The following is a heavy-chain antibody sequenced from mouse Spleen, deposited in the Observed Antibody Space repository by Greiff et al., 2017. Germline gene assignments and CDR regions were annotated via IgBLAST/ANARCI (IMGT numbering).Heavy chain of an antibody. V-gene: IGHV1-7*01. D-gene: IGHD1-3*01. CDR3: ARSGGSSWDLDY. CDR1: GYTFTSYW. Sequence: QVQLKQSGAELVKPGASVKLSCKASGYTFTSYWMHWVKQRPGQGLEWIGDIIPSSGYTKYNQKFKDKATLTADKSSSTAYMQLSSLTDEDSAVYDCARSGGSSWDLDYWGQGTTVTVSS. J-gene: IGHJ2*01. CDR2: IIPSSGYT.